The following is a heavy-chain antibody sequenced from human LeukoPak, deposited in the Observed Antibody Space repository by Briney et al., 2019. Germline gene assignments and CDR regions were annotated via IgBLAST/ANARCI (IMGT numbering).Heavy chain of an antibody. Sequence: ASVKVSCKASGYTFTGYYMHWVRQAPGQGLEWMGWIKPNSGGTNYAQKFQGRVTMTRDTSISTAYMELNRLRSDDTAIYYCARGFLAVAGDWWGQGTLVTVPS. CDR1: GYTFTGYY. D-gene: IGHD6-19*01. V-gene: IGHV1-2*02. J-gene: IGHJ4*02. CDR3: ARGFLAVAGDW. CDR2: IKPNSGGT.